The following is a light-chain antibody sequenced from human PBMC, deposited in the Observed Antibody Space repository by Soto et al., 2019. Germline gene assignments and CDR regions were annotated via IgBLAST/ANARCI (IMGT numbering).Light chain of an antibody. CDR2: EVT. CDR1: SIDFVSYNR. J-gene: IGLJ2*01. Sequence: QSVLTQPPSVSGSPGQSVTISCTGTSIDFVSYNRVSWYQQSPGSAPKLLIYEVTNRPSGVSNRFSGSKSGNTASLTISGLQAEDEADYYCTSYTSSTTVIFGGGTKLTVL. V-gene: IGLV2-18*02. CDR3: TSYTSSTTVI.